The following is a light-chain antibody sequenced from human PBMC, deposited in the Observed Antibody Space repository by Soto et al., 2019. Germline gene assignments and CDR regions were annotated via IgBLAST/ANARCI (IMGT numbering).Light chain of an antibody. CDR2: DVS. CDR3: SSETSSSAYVV. Sequence: QSALTQPASVSGSPRQSITISCTGTTSDVGGSNFVSWYQHHPGKAPKLLIYDVSNRPSGVSDRFSGSKSGNTASLTISGLQAEDEADYYCSSETSSSAYVVLGGGTKVTVL. CDR1: TSDVGGSNF. J-gene: IGLJ2*01. V-gene: IGLV2-14*01.